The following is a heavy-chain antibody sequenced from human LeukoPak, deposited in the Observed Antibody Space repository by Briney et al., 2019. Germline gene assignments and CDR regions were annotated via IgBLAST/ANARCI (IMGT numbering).Heavy chain of an antibody. CDR2: ISWNNGNI. CDR1: GFKFDDYA. Sequence: GGSLRLSCAASGFKFDDYAMLWARHVPGKGRKWVTSISWNNGNIDDADSVTGRIPISTDNAKISLYLQMDSLRPEDTAYYYCAQDMAVGGSYKPIDYWGQGALVTVSS. CDR3: AQDMAVGGSYKPIDY. D-gene: IGHD3-16*01. J-gene: IGHJ4*02. V-gene: IGHV3-9*01.